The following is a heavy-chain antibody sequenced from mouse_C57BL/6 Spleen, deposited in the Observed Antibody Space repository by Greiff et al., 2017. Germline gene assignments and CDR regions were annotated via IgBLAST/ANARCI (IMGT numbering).Heavy chain of an antibody. Sequence: EVQLQESGEGLVKPGGSLKLSCAASGFTFSSYAMSWVRQTPEKRLEWVAYISSGGDYIYYADTVKGRFTISRDNARNTLYLQMSSLKSEDTAMYYCTRALANWAYFDYWGQGTTLTVSS. CDR2: ISSGGDYI. CDR1: GFTFSSYA. D-gene: IGHD4-1*01. CDR3: TRALANWAYFDY. V-gene: IGHV5-9-1*02. J-gene: IGHJ2*01.